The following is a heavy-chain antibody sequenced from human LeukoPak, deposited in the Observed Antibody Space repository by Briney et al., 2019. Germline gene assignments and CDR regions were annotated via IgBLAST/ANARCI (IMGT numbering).Heavy chain of an antibody. CDR1: GFTFTYY. Sequence: PGGSLRLSCAASGFTFTYYMSRVRQAPGKGLEWVSVISDSGGGTWYADSVKGRFTVSRDNSKNTLYLEMNSLRAEDTAVYYCAKYTRTLDYWGQGTLVTVSS. V-gene: IGHV3-23*01. CDR3: AKYTRTLDY. J-gene: IGHJ4*02. CDR2: ISDSGGGT.